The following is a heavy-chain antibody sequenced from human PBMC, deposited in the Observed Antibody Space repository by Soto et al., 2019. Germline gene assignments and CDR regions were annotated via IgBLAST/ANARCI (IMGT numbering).Heavy chain of an antibody. J-gene: IGHJ6*02. D-gene: IGHD3-22*01. CDR3: ARAFYYDSGYYFYHALDA. CDR2: IKDEATEE. CDR1: GFTFSSFW. Sequence: PGGSLSLSCAASGFTFSSFWMSWVRQAPGKGLEWVANIKDEATEEYYVDSVKGRFTISRDNAKNSLYLQMNSLRVEDTAVYYCARAFYYDSGYYFYHALDAWSQGTTVTVSS. V-gene: IGHV3-7*04.